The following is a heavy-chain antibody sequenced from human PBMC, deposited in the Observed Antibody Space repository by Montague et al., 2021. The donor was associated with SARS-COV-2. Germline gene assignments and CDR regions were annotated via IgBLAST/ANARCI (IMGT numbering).Heavy chain of an antibody. D-gene: IGHD5-24*01. CDR2: IYYSGST. CDR3: ARDQGRWLQPGVYFDY. CDR1: GGPISSYY. Sequence: SQTLSLTCTVFGGPISSYYWSWIRQPPGKGLEWIGYIYYSGSTNYNPSLKSRVTISVDTSKNQFSLKLSSVTAADTAVYYCARDQGRWLQPGVYFDYWGQGTLVTVSS. V-gene: IGHV4-59*01. J-gene: IGHJ4*02.